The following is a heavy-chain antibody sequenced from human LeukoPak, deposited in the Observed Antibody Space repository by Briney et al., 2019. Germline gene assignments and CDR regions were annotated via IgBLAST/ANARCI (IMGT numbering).Heavy chain of an antibody. Sequence: GGSLRLSCTVGGFTFSSHWMSWVRQAPGKGLEWVANIKQDGSEKYYVDSVKGRFTISRDNAKNSLYLQVSSLRDEDTAVYYCARDIRMSTVTRNDAFDIWGQGTVVTVSS. CDR2: IKQDGSEK. V-gene: IGHV3-7*05. J-gene: IGHJ3*02. CDR3: ARDIRMSTVTRNDAFDI. D-gene: IGHD4-17*01. CDR1: GFTFSSHW.